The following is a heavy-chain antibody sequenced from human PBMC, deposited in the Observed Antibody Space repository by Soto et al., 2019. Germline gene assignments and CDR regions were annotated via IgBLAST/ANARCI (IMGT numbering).Heavy chain of an antibody. CDR2: INAGNGNT. CDR3: ARGGYSSGWYYSAFDI. Sequence: QVQLVQSGAEVKKPGASVKVSCKASGYTFTSYAMHWVRQAPGQRLEWMGWINAGNGNTKYSQKFQGRVTMTRDTSASTAYMELSSLRSEDTAVYYCARGGYSSGWYYSAFDIWGQGTMVTVSS. D-gene: IGHD6-19*01. J-gene: IGHJ3*02. CDR1: GYTFTSYA. V-gene: IGHV1-3*01.